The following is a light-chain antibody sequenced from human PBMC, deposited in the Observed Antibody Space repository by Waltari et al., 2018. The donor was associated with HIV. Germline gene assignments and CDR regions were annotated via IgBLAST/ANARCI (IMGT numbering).Light chain of an antibody. J-gene: IGLJ2*01. Sequence: SYDLTQPPSLSVALGQPASITCGGKNIATKRVHWYQQRPGQATVLVIYDDTHRPLTIPERFSGSNSGNTATLTISGAQAGDEADYYCQVWDTGVVFGGGTKLTVL. CDR3: QVWDTGVV. V-gene: IGLV3-9*01. CDR1: NIATKR. CDR2: DDT.